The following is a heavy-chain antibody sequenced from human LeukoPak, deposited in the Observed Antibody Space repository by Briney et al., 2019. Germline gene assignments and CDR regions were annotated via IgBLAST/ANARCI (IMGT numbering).Heavy chain of an antibody. V-gene: IGHV1-18*01. CDR2: ISAYNGNT. Sequence: ASVKVSCKASGYAFTSYGISWVRQAPGQGLEWMGWISAYNGNTNYAQKLQGRVTMTTDTSTSTAYMELRSLRSDDTAVYYCAREARQGGLGDYIPLDYWGQGTLVTVSS. J-gene: IGHJ4*02. CDR1: GYAFTSYG. CDR3: AREARQGGLGDYIPLDY. D-gene: IGHD4-17*01.